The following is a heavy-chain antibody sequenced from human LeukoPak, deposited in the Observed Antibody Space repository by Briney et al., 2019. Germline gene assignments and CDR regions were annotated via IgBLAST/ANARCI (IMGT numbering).Heavy chain of an antibody. Sequence: SETLSLTCTVSGGSISTTYYYWGWIRQPPGKGLEWIGSIYYSGSTYFNPSLKSRVTISLDTSKNHFSLKLTSVTAADTAMYYCARDRRQWELRGDFGYWGQGTLVTVSS. CDR1: GGSISTTYYY. V-gene: IGHV4-39*07. CDR2: IYYSGST. CDR3: ARDRRQWELRGDFGY. J-gene: IGHJ4*02. D-gene: IGHD1-26*01.